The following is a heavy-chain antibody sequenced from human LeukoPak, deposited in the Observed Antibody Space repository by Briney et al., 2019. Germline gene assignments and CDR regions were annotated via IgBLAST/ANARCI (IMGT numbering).Heavy chain of an antibody. J-gene: IGHJ4*02. V-gene: IGHV1-18*01. CDR2: ISAYNGDT. CDR1: GYTFNKYG. D-gene: IGHD6-19*01. CDR3: ARDPSNSRGWRAFFDY. Sequence: VASVKVSCKASGYTFNKYGISWVRQAPGQGLEWMGWISAYNGDTNYAQKFQGRVTMTTDTSTSTAYMEVRSLISDDTAVYYCARDPSNSRGWRAFFDYWGQGTLVTVSS.